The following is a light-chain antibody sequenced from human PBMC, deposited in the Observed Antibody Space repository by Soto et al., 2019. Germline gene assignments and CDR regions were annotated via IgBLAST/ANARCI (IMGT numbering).Light chain of an antibody. J-gene: IGKJ1*01. Sequence: EILLIQSPVTLSLSPGEGPPLSCKASQSIDTNLGWYQQKPGQVPRLLIYDASLRATGIPARFTGSGSGTDFALTISSLEPEDFAVYYCQQRGNWPRTWAFGQGTKVDI. V-gene: IGKV3-11*01. CDR2: DAS. CDR3: QQRGNWPRTWA. CDR1: QSIDTN.